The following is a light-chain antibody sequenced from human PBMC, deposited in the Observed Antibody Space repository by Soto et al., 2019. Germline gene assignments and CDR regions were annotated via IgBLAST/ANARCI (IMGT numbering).Light chain of an antibody. CDR1: QSVSNNY. V-gene: IGKV3-20*01. CDR3: QVYGNSLFT. Sequence: EIVLTQSPGTLSLSPGERATLSCRASQSVSNNYLAWYQQKPGQAPRLLLHGASSRATGIPDRFSGSGSGTDFTLTISRLEPEDFAVYYCQVYGNSLFTFGPGTKVDTK. CDR2: GAS. J-gene: IGKJ3*01.